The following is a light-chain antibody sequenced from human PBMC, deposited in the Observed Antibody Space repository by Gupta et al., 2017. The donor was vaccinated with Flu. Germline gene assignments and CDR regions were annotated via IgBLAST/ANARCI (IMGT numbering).Light chain of an antibody. CDR2: CAS. J-gene: IGKJ1*01. V-gene: IGKV4-1*01. Sequence: DIVMTQSPDSLAVSPGERATINCKSSLSVLYSSNNKNYLAWYQQKPGQPPKLLIYCASTRESGVPDRFSGSGSGTDFTLTISSLQAEDVAVYYCQQEDNTQWTFGQGTKVEIK. CDR3: QQEDNTQWT. CDR1: LSVLYSSNNKNY.